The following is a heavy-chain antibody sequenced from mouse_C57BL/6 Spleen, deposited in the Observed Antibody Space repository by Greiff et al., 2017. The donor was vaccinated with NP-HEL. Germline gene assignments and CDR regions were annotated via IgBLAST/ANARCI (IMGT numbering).Heavy chain of an antibody. J-gene: IGHJ4*01. CDR2: IRSKSNNYAT. CDR1: GFSFNTYA. CDR3: VRHGKFYYAMDY. V-gene: IGHV10-1*01. Sequence: EVKLVESGGGLVQPKGSLKLSCAASGFSFNTYAMNWVRQAPGKGLEWVARIRSKSNNYATYYADSVKDRFTISRDDSESMLYLQMNNLKTEDTAMYYCVRHGKFYYAMDYWGQGTSVTVSS. D-gene: IGHD1-3*01.